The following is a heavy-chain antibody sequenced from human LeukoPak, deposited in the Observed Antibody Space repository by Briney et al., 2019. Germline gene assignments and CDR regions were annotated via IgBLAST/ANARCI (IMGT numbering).Heavy chain of an antibody. V-gene: IGHV1-8*01. CDR2: MNPNSGNT. Sequence: ASVKVSCKASGYTFTSYDINWVRQATGQGLEWMGWMNPNSGNTGYAQKFQGRVTMTRNTSISTAYMELSSLRSEDAVVYYCAREYCSSTSCYSRYNWFDPWGQGTLVTVSS. CDR3: AREYCSSTSCYSRYNWFDP. D-gene: IGHD2-2*01. J-gene: IGHJ5*02. CDR1: GYTFTSYD.